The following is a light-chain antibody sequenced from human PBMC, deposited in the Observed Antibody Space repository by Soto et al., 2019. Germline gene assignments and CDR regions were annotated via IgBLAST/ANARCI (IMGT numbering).Light chain of an antibody. CDR1: RSVRSVR. Sequence: EIVFTQWPHTLSLSPGGRATISCMASRSVRSVRLAWYQQKPGQAPRLVIFDASNRASGVPVRFSGSGSGTDFTLTITRLEPEDFAVYYCQEYDDSPPITFGRGTRLEIK. V-gene: IGKV3-20*01. CDR2: DAS. J-gene: IGKJ5*01. CDR3: QEYDDSPPIT.